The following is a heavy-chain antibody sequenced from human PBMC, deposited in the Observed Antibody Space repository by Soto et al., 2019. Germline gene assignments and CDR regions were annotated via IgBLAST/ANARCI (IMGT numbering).Heavy chain of an antibody. J-gene: IGHJ6*02. CDR1: GGSISSSSYY. D-gene: IGHD3-22*01. CDR2: IYYSGST. V-gene: IGHV4-39*01. Sequence: SETLSLTCTVSGGSISSSSYYWGWIRRPPGKGLERIGSIYYSGSTYYNPSLKSRVTISVDTSKNQFSLKLSSVTAADTAVYYCSGFLKQGGYYRDYYYSGLDVWGQGTTVTVSS. CDR3: SGFLKQGGYYRDYYYSGLDV.